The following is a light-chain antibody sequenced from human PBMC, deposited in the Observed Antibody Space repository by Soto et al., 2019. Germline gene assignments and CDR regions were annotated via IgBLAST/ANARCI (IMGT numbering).Light chain of an antibody. Sequence: QSALTQPRSVSGSPGQSVTISCTGTSSDVCGYNYVSWYQQHPGKAPKLMIYDVSKRPSGVPDRFSGSKSGNTASLTISGLQAEDEADYYCCSYAGSYTLGVFGGGTKVTVL. V-gene: IGLV2-11*01. CDR3: CSYAGSYTLGV. CDR1: SSDVCGYNY. J-gene: IGLJ2*01. CDR2: DVS.